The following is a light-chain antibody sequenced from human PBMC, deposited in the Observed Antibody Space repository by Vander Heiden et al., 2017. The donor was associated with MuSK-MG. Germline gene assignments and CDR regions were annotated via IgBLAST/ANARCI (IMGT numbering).Light chain of an antibody. CDR3: QEWDGRDVVG. CDR1: KLGDKY. Sequence: SYELTQPPSVSVSPGQTASITCSGVKLGDKYAACYQQRQGHSPGRLIVQDKKRPSGIPERGFASNSGNNATTLTSGTQAINDADEYCQEWDGRDVVGFGGGTKLTVL. J-gene: IGLJ3*02. V-gene: IGLV3-1*01. CDR2: QDK.